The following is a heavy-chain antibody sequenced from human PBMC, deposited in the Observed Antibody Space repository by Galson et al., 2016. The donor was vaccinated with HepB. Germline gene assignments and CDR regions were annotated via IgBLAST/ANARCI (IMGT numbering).Heavy chain of an antibody. CDR1: GASLNRNAYY. CDR3: ASHCGGDCYNNLAAAFDI. D-gene: IGHD2-21*01. CDR2: IYYSGTA. J-gene: IGHJ3*02. V-gene: IGHV4-39*01. Sequence: SETLSLTCTVSGASLNRNAYYWDWLRQPPGQGLEWIGTIYYSGTAYYDPSLKSRVSISVDTSKHQFSLRLSSVTAGDTAVYFCASHCGGDCYNNLAAAFDICGRGTMVTVAS.